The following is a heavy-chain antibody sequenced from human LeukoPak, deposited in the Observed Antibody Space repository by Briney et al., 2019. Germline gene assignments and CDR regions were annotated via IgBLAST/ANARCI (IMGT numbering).Heavy chain of an antibody. J-gene: IGHJ4*02. Sequence: GGSLRLSCASSGFTFTSYSMNWVRQAPGKGLEWVSTISGGGGSTYYADSVKGRFTISRDNSKNTLYLQVNSLRAEDTAVYYCAKGGKWDVTPFDYWGQGTLVTVSS. D-gene: IGHD1-26*01. CDR3: AKGGKWDVTPFDY. CDR1: GFTFTSYS. V-gene: IGHV3-23*01. CDR2: ISGGGGST.